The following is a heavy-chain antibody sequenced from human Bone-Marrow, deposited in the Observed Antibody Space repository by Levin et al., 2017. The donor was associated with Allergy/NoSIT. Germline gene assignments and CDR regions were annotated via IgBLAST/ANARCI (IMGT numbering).Heavy chain of an antibody. J-gene: IGHJ4*02. Sequence: ASVKVSCTTSGYTFITHAIHWVRQAPGQGLEWMGWINGGNGDTKHAQKFQGRVTISRDTSAGTAHMELSSLRSEDTAVYYCARRAEGYCSSTSCPTPFDHWGQGTLVTVSS. CDR3: ARRAEGYCSSTSCPTPFDH. D-gene: IGHD2-2*01. CDR2: INGGNGDT. CDR1: GYTFITHA. V-gene: IGHV1-3*01.